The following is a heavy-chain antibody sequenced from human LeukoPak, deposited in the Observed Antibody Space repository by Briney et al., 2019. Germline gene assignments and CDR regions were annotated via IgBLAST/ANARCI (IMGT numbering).Heavy chain of an antibody. Sequence: GASVKVSCKASGGTFSSYAISWVRQAPGQGLEWMGRIIPIFGTANYAQKFQGRVTITTDESTSTAYMELSSLRSEDTAAYYCARDRYSYGYFDYWGQGTLVTVSS. D-gene: IGHD5-18*01. J-gene: IGHJ4*02. CDR1: GGTFSSYA. V-gene: IGHV1-69*05. CDR3: ARDRYSYGYFDY. CDR2: IIPIFGTA.